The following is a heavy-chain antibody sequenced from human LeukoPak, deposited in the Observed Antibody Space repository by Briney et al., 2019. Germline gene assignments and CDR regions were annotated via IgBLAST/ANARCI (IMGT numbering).Heavy chain of an antibody. Sequence: SETLSLTCTVSGGSISSGGYYWSWIRQHPGKGLEWIGYIYYSGSTYYNPSLKSRVTISVDTSKNQFSPKLSSVTAADTAVYYCARAEGSGSYVAFDIWGQGTMVTVSS. D-gene: IGHD3-10*01. J-gene: IGHJ3*02. CDR2: IYYSGST. CDR3: ARAEGSGSYVAFDI. V-gene: IGHV4-31*03. CDR1: GGSISSGGYY.